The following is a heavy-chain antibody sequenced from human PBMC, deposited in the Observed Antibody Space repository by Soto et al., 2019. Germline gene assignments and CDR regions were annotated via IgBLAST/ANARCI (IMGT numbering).Heavy chain of an antibody. CDR1: GFSFRSYG. J-gene: IGHJ4*02. Sequence: GGSLRLSCAASGFSFRSYGMHWVRQAPGKGLEWVAVISYDGSNKYYADSLKGRFTISRDISKNTLYLQMNSLRTEDTAIYYCAKDLNTVLTPGHWRQGTLVTVSS. CDR2: ISYDGSNK. CDR3: AKDLNTVLTPGH. D-gene: IGHD2-8*01. V-gene: IGHV3-30*18.